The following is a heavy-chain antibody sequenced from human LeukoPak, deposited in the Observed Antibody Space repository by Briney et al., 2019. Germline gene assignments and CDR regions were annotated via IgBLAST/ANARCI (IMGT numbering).Heavy chain of an antibody. CDR2: IYYSGTT. D-gene: IGHD3-3*01. CDR3: ARVTIFGVSPYYFDY. CDR1: GGSISYYY. J-gene: IGHJ4*02. V-gene: IGHV4-59*01. Sequence: PSETLSLTCTVSGGSISYYYWTWIRQPPGKGLEWIGYIYYSGTTNYNPSLKSRVTISVDTSKNQFSLKLSSVTAADTAVYYCARVTIFGVSPYYFDYWGQGTLVTVSS.